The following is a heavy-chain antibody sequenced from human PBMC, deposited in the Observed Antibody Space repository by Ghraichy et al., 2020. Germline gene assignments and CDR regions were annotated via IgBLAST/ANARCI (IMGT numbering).Heavy chain of an antibody. J-gene: IGHJ5*02. D-gene: IGHD2-2*01. CDR1: GFTFSNNA. V-gene: IGHV3-23*01. CDR2: IGGTGGNT. CDR3: TKGWYQLPA. Sequence: GGSLRLSCVASGFTFSNNAMTWVRQAPGKGLEWVSAIGGTGGNTYYADSVKGRFTSSRDNSKNTLYLQMNSLRAEDTAIYYCTKGWYQLPAWGQGTLVTVSS.